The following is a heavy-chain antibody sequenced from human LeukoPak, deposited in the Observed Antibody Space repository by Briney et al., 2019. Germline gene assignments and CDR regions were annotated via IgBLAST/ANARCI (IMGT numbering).Heavy chain of an antibody. V-gene: IGHV1-69*06. Sequence: SVKVSCKASGYTFTSYGISWVRQAPGQGLEWMGGIIPIFGTANYAQKFQGRVTITADKFTSTAYMELSSLRSEDTAVYYCATGPTIFGDYYYYMDVWGKGTTVTVSS. CDR1: GYTFTSYG. J-gene: IGHJ6*03. CDR3: ATGPTIFGDYYYYMDV. CDR2: IIPIFGTA. D-gene: IGHD3-3*01.